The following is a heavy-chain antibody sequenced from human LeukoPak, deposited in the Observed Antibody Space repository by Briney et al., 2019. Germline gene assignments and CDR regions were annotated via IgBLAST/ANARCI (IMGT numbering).Heavy chain of an antibody. Sequence: SETLSLTCTVSGGSISSYYWSWIRQPPGKGLEWIGYIYYSGGTNYNPSLKSRVTISVDTSKNQFSLKLSSVTAADTAVYYCARGDDRYGMDVWGQGTTVTVSS. CDR2: IYYSGGT. CDR3: ARGDDRYGMDV. D-gene: IGHD1-1*01. V-gene: IGHV4-59*01. CDR1: GGSISSYY. J-gene: IGHJ6*02.